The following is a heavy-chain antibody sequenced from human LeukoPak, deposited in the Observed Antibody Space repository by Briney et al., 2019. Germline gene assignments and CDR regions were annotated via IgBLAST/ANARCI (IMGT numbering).Heavy chain of an antibody. V-gene: IGHV1-2*06. Sequence: ASVKVSCKASGYTFTGYYKHWVRQAPGQGLEWMGRINPNSGGTNYAQKFQGRVTMTRDTSISTAYMELSRLRSDDTAVYYCARDHDSSGYYLSDFDYWGQGTLVTVSS. CDR3: ARDHDSSGYYLSDFDY. D-gene: IGHD3-22*01. CDR2: INPNSGGT. CDR1: GYTFTGYY. J-gene: IGHJ4*02.